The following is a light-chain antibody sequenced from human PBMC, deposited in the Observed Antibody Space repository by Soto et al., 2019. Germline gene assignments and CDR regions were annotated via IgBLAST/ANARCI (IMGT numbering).Light chain of an antibody. V-gene: IGLV1-40*01. Sequence: QSVLTQPPSVSGAPGQRVTISCTGSSSNIGAGFDVHWYQQLPGTAPKLLIYANTNRPSGVPDRFSGSKSGTSASLAITGLQAEDEADYYCQSYDRSLSGFRVVFGGGTKLTVL. CDR1: SSNIGAGFD. J-gene: IGLJ2*01. CDR2: ANT. CDR3: QSYDRSLSGFRVV.